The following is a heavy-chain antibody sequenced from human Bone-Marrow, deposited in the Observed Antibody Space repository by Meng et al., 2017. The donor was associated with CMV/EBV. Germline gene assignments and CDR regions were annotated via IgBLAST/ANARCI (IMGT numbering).Heavy chain of an antibody. CDR1: GFTFSGYA. V-gene: IGHV3-23*01. D-gene: IGHD2-15*01. CDR3: AKDAANSCSGGSCYRPDLEC. Sequence: GGTLRLSCAASGFTFSGYAMSWVHQAPGKGLEWVSAISGSGGSTYYADSVKGRFTISRDNSKNTLYLQMNSLRAEDTAVYYCAKDAANSCSGGSCYRPDLECWGQGTLVTVSS. CDR2: ISGSGGST. J-gene: IGHJ4*02.